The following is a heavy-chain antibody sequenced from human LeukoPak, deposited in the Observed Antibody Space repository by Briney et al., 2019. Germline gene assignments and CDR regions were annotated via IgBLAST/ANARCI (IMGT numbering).Heavy chain of an antibody. Sequence: GGSLRLSCAASGFPFHDHGMYWVRQTPGKGLEWVALISHGGGKEHYAESVKGRFTISRDNSRNTVYLQMSSLRSDDTAIYYCARVPTESGSSWLSPFDYWGQGTLVTVSS. CDR2: ISHGGGKE. J-gene: IGHJ4*02. V-gene: IGHV3-30*03. CDR1: GFPFHDHG. D-gene: IGHD6-13*01. CDR3: ARVPTESGSSWLSPFDY.